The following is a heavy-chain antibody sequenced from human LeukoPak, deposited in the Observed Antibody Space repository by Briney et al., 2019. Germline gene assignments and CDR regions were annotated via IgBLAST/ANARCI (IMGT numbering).Heavy chain of an antibody. Sequence: QPGGSLRLSCAASGFTFSSYASSWVRQAPGKGLEWVSAIRGSGGSTYYADSVKGRFTISRDNSKNTLYLQMNSLRAEDTAVYYCAKKLIFGVLTRSNPYYFDYWGQGTLVTVSS. V-gene: IGHV3-23*01. CDR2: IRGSGGST. CDR3: AKKLIFGVLTRSNPYYFDY. CDR1: GFTFSSYA. J-gene: IGHJ4*01. D-gene: IGHD3-3*01.